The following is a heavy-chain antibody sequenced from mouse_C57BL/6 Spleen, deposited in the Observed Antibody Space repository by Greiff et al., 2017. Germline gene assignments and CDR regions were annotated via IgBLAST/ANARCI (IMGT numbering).Heavy chain of an antibody. CDR1: GYAFSSYW. V-gene: IGHV1-80*01. Sequence: VQLMESGAELVKPGASVKISCKASGYAFSSYWMNWVKQRPGKGLEWIGQIYPGDGDTNYNGKFKGKATLTADKSSSTAYMQLSSLTSEDSAVYFCARSSSSHWYFDVWGTGTTVTVSS. J-gene: IGHJ1*03. CDR3: ARSSSSHWYFDV. D-gene: IGHD1-1*01. CDR2: IYPGDGDT.